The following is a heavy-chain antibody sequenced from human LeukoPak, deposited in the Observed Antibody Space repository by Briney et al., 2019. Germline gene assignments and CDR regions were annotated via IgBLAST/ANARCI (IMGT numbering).Heavy chain of an antibody. CDR2: FCCSGST. CDR1: GASVSSGSHY. CDR3: ARAVAAVSLDY. Sequence: PSETLSLTCTVSGASVSSGSHYWSWLRQPPGKGLERIGYFCCSGSTKYNPSLKSRVTISVDTSKNQFSLKVSSVTAADTAVYYCARAVAAVSLDYWGQGTLVTVSS. V-gene: IGHV4-61*01. J-gene: IGHJ4*02. D-gene: IGHD4-23*01.